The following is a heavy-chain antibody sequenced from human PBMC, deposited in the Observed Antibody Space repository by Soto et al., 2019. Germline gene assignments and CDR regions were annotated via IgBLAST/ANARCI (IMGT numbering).Heavy chain of an antibody. CDR2: IIPILDIT. Sequence: QVQLVQSGAEVKKPGSSVKVSCKTSGGTFSAYPFNWVRQAPGQGLEWMGRIIPILDITDYSQNFQGRVTIPADKSTNTAYMDLTSLRSEDTAMYFCAKGADSSGSESAFDLWGQGTLITVSS. V-gene: IGHV1-69*02. CDR1: GGTFSAYP. CDR3: AKGADSSGSESAFDL. J-gene: IGHJ3*01. D-gene: IGHD3-22*01.